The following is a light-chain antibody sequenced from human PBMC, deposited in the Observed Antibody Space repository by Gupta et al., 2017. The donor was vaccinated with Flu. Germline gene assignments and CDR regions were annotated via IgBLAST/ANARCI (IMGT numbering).Light chain of an antibody. J-gene: IGKJ2*02. Sequence: ASVGDRVTITCRASQRISSWLAWYQQKPGKAPKPLIYKTSSLESGVPPRFSGSGSGTEVTLTISSLQPDDFATYYCQEYNSYSSTFGQGTKLEIK. CDR3: QEYNSYSST. CDR2: KTS. V-gene: IGKV1-5*03. CDR1: QRISSW.